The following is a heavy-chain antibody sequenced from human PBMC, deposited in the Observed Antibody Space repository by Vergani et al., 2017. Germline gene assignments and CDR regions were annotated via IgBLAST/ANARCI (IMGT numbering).Heavy chain of an antibody. D-gene: IGHD6-19*01. CDR3: AKDQAYSSGWEFDY. V-gene: IGHV3-23*01. Sequence: EVQLLESGGGLVQPGGSLRLSCAASGFTFSSYAMSWVRQAPGKGLEWVSAISGSGGSTYYADSVKGRFTIYRDNSKNTLYLQMNSLRAEDTSVYYCAKDQAYSSGWEFDYWGQGTLVTVSS. J-gene: IGHJ4*02. CDR2: ISGSGGST. CDR1: GFTFSSYA.